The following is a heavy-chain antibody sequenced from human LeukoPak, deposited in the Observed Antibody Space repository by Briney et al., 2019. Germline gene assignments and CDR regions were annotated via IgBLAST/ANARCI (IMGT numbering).Heavy chain of an antibody. D-gene: IGHD3-22*01. V-gene: IGHV3-64*01. CDR3: ARDRRPLYYYDSSGYYSFPDY. CDR1: GFTFSSYA. J-gene: IGHJ4*02. Sequence: GSLRLSCAASGFTFSSYAMHWVRQAPGKGLEYVSAISSNGGSTYYANSVKGRFTISRDNSKNTLYLQMGSLRAEDMAVYYCARDRRPLYYYDSSGYYSFPDYWGQGTLVTVSS. CDR2: ISSNGGST.